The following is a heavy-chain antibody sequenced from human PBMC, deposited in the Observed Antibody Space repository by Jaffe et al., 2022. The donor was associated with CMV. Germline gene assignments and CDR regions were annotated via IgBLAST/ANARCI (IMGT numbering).Heavy chain of an antibody. CDR1: GFTFSSYS. CDR2: ISSSSSYI. J-gene: IGHJ6*02. D-gene: IGHD6-13*01. CDR3: ARAGYSSSWYGAPGYYYYGMDV. Sequence: EVQLVESGGGLVKPGGSLRLSCAASGFTFSSYSMNWVRQAPGKGLEWVSSISSSSSYIYYADSVKGRFTISRDNAKNSLYLQMNSLRAEDTAVYYCARAGYSSSWYGAPGYYYYGMDVWGQGTTVTVSS. V-gene: IGHV3-21*01.